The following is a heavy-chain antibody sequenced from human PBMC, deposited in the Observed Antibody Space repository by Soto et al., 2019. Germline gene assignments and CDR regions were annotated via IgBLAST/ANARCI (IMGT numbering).Heavy chain of an antibody. V-gene: IGHV3-48*02. CDR1: GFTFSPYS. CDR2: ISSSSINI. D-gene: IGHD3-16*01. CDR3: ARSWGSGTYYTDAFDI. Sequence: GGSLRLSCAASGFTFSPYSMNWVRQAPGKGLEWVSYISSSSINIYYADSVKGRFTISRDNAKNSLYLQMNSLRDEDTAVYYCARSWGSGTYYTDAFDIWGQGTMVTVSS. J-gene: IGHJ3*02.